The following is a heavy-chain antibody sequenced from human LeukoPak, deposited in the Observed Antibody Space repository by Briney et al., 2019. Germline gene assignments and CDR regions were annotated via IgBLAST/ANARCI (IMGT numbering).Heavy chain of an antibody. CDR2: ISYDGSNK. J-gene: IGHJ4*02. CDR1: GFTFSSYA. Sequence: GGSLRLSCAASGFTFSSYAMHWVRQAPGKGLEWVAVISYDGSNKYYADSVKGRFTISRDNSKNTLYLQMNSLRAEDTAVYYCAGEGYSYGCDYWGQGTLVTVSS. V-gene: IGHV3-30*04. D-gene: IGHD5-18*01. CDR3: AGEGYSYGCDY.